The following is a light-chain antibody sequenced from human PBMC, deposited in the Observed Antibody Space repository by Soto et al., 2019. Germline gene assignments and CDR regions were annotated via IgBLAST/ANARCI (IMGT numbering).Light chain of an antibody. J-gene: IGKJ1*01. CDR2: GAS. CDR1: HDIRSD. Sequence: EIVMTQSPVTLSVSPGERATLSCRASHDIRSDLAWYQQKPGQAPRLLMYGASIRATGIPARFSGSGSGTDFTLTISSLQSEDLAVYYCQQYINWTFGQGTKLEI. V-gene: IGKV3-15*01. CDR3: QQYINWT.